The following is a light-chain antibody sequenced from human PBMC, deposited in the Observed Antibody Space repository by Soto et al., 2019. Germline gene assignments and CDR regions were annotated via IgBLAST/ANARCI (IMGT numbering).Light chain of an antibody. V-gene: IGKV3-15*01. J-gene: IGKJ3*01. CDR1: QSVSSN. CDR3: QQGT. CDR2: GAS. Sequence: EIVMTQSPATLSVSPGERATLSCRASQSVSSNLAWYQQKPGQAPRLLIYGASTRATGIPARFSGSGSGTEFTLTISSLEPEDFAVYYCQQGTFGPGTKVDIK.